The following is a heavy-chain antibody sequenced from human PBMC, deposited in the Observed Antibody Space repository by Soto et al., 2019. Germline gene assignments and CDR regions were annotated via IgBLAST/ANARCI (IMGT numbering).Heavy chain of an antibody. V-gene: IGHV4-39*01. D-gene: IGHD1-7*01. J-gene: IGHJ5*02. CDR3: ARHYAAITGTTSRCEP. CDR2: IYYSGST. Sequence: PSEPMYLTCTVSGGSSSSSSYYWGWIRQPPGKGLEWIGSIYYSGSTYYNPSLKSRVTISVDTSKNQFSLKLSSVTAADTAVYYGARHYAAITGTTSRCEPWGKGTLVT. CDR1: GGSSSSSSYY.